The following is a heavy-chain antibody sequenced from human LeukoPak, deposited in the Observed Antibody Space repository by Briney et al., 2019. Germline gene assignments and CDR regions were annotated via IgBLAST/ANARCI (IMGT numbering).Heavy chain of an antibody. CDR2: INHSGST. Sequence: PSETLSLTCAVYGGSLSGYYWSWIRQPPGKGLEWIGEINHSGSTNYNPSLKSRVTISVDTSKNQFSLKLSSVTAADTAVYYCARGPPNWGYDYWGPGTLVTVSS. CDR3: ARGPPNWGYDY. CDR1: GGSLSGYY. J-gene: IGHJ4*02. V-gene: IGHV4-34*01. D-gene: IGHD7-27*01.